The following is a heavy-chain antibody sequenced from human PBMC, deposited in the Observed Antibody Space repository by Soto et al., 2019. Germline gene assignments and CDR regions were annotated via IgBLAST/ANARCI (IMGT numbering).Heavy chain of an antibody. V-gene: IGHV1-3*01. CDR2: INAGNGNT. D-gene: IGHD2-15*01. Sequence: ASVKVSCKASGYTFTSYAMHWVRQAPGQRLEWMGWINAGNGNTKYSQKFQGRFTISRDNAKNTMYLQMKSLRGDDTALYYCVKDCGGDGSGTDWGQGTRVTVSS. CDR3: VKDCGGDGSGTD. CDR1: GYTFTSYA. J-gene: IGHJ4*02.